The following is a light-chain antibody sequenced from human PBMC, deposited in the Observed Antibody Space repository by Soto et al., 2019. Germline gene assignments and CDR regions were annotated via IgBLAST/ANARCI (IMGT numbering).Light chain of an antibody. Sequence: DIQMTQSPSSVSSSVGDRVTISCRASQDIGSWLAWYQQKPGKAPDLLIYAASSLPSGVPSRFYGSGSGTDFTLTINSLQPEDFATYYCQQGDSFPITFGQGTRLEIK. CDR3: QQGDSFPIT. CDR2: AAS. CDR1: QDIGSW. J-gene: IGKJ5*01. V-gene: IGKV1-12*01.